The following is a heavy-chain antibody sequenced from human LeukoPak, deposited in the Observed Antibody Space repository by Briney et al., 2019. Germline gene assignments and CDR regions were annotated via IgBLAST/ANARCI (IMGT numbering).Heavy chain of an antibody. Sequence: PGGSLRLSCAPSVFTFSNYAMSWVRPAPGEGLEWVSNISGRDTSTYYADSVKGRFTISRDNSKSTLYLQIHSLRADDTAFYYCAKRPTFYKTFDYWGQGTLVTAS. CDR1: VFTFSNYA. CDR2: ISGRDTST. CDR3: AKRPTFYKTFDY. D-gene: IGHD3-16*01. J-gene: IGHJ4*02. V-gene: IGHV3-23*01.